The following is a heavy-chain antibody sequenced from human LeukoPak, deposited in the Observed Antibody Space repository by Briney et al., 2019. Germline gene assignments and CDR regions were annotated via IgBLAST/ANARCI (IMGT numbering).Heavy chain of an antibody. CDR2: IYYIGST. CDR1: GDSVSSGSYY. CDR3: ARGYDTSGYYFNDY. J-gene: IGHJ4*02. D-gene: IGHD3-22*01. V-gene: IGHV4-61*01. Sequence: PSETLSLTCTVSGDSVSSGSYYWTCIRQPPGKGLEWIGYIYYIGSTNHNPSLKRRVTISVDTSKNQFSLKLSSVTAADTAVYYCARGYDTSGYYFNDYWGQGTLVTVSS.